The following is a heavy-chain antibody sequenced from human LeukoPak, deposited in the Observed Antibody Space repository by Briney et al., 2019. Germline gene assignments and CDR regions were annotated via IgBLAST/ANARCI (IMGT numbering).Heavy chain of an antibody. CDR3: TTDLGSGWYYAFDI. Sequence: PGGSLRLSCAASGFTFSNAWMSWVRQAPGKGLEWVGRIKSKTDGGTTDYAAPVKGRFTISRDDSKNTLYLQMNSLKTEDTAVYYCTTDLGSGWYYAFDIWGQGTMVTVSS. D-gene: IGHD6-19*01. J-gene: IGHJ3*02. CDR2: IKSKTDGGTT. CDR1: GFTFSNAW. V-gene: IGHV3-15*01.